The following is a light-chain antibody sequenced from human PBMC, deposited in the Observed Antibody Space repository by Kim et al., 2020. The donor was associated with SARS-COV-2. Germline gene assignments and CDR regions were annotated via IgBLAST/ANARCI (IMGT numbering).Light chain of an antibody. CDR1: QDISNY. CDR2: DAS. Sequence: DIQMTQSPSSLSASVGDRVTITCQASQDISNYLNWYQQKVGKAPKLLIYDASTLETGVPSRFSGSGSGTDFTFTITSLQPEDIATYYCQQYADLRSVTFGQGTRLEIK. J-gene: IGKJ5*01. V-gene: IGKV1-33*01. CDR3: QQYADLRSVT.